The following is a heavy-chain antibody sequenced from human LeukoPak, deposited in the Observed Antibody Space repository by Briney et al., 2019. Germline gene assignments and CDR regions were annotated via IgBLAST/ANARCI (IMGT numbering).Heavy chain of an antibody. J-gene: IGHJ5*02. CDR1: GFTFSSYA. Sequence: GGSLTLSWTASGFTFSSYAMSWVRQPPGKGLGWDSAISVGGGSTYYAASVKGRFTTSRDNSKNTLYLQMSSLRAEDTAVYYCAKLSEFDWLPTEYNWFDPWGQGTLVTVSS. V-gene: IGHV3-23*01. D-gene: IGHD3-9*01. CDR3: AKLSEFDWLPTEYNWFDP. CDR2: ISVGGGST.